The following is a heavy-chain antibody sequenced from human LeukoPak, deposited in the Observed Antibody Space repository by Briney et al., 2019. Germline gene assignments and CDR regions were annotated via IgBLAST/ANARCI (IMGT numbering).Heavy chain of an antibody. Sequence: GESLRLSCAASGFTFSSYGMHWVRQAPGKGLEWVAFIRYDGSNKYYADSVKGRFTISRDNSKKTMYLQINSLRAEDTAVYYCAKDLSVGLLWFVFDIWGQGRMVTVSS. CDR2: IRYDGSNK. CDR3: AKDLSVGLLWFVFDI. J-gene: IGHJ3*02. V-gene: IGHV3-30*02. D-gene: IGHD3-10*01. CDR1: GFTFSSYG.